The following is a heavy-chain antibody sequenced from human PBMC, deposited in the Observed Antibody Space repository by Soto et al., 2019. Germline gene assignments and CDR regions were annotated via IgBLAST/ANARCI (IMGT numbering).Heavy chain of an antibody. D-gene: IGHD6-6*01. V-gene: IGHV3-30-3*01. CDR1: GFTFSSYA. CDR3: ARDPTIAARPKYYFDY. Sequence: GGSLRLSCAASGFTFSSYAMHWVRQAPGKGLEWVAVISYDVSNKYYADSVKGRFTISRDNSKNTLYLQMNSLRAVDTAVYYCARDPTIAARPKYYFDYWGQGTLVTVSS. CDR2: ISYDVSNK. J-gene: IGHJ4*02.